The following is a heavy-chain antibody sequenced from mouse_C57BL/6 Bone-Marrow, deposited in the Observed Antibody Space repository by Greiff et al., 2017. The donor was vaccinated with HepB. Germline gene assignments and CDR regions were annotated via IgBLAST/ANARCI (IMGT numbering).Heavy chain of an antibody. D-gene: IGHD1-1*01. CDR2: IWGGGST. J-gene: IGHJ4*01. CDR1: GFSLTSYG. V-gene: IGHV2-9*01. CDR3: AKHLYYVRGDYAMDY. Sequence: VKLVESGPGLVAPSQSLSITCTVSGFSLTSYGVDWVRQPPGKGLEWLGVIWGGGSTNYNSALMSRLSISQDNSKSHIFLKMNSLQTDDTAMYYCAKHLYYVRGDYAMDYWGQGTSVTVSS.